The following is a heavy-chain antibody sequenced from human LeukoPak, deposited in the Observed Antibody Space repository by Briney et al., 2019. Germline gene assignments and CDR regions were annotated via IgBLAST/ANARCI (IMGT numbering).Heavy chain of an antibody. CDR1: GFTFSSYS. Sequence: GGSLRLSCAASGFTFSSYSMNWVRQAPGKGLEWVSSISSSSSYIYYADSVKGRFTISRDNAKNSLYLQMNSLRAEDTAVYYCAGTYDSSGYSNLFDPWGQGTLVTVSS. D-gene: IGHD3-22*01. CDR3: AGTYDSSGYSNLFDP. J-gene: IGHJ5*02. CDR2: ISSSSSYI. V-gene: IGHV3-21*01.